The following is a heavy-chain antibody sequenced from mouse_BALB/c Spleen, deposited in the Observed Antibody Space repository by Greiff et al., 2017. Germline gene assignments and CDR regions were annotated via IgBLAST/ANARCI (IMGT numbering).Heavy chain of an antibody. Sequence: VQLQQSGAELVKPGASVKLSCTASGFNIKDTYMHWVKQRPEQGLEWIGRIDPANGNTKYDPKFQGKATITADTSSNTAYLQLSSLTSEDTAVYYCARVEKVEAGDDWGQGTTLTVAS. J-gene: IGHJ2*01. D-gene: IGHD1-1*01. CDR2: IDPANGNT. CDR3: ARVEKVEAGDD. CDR1: GFNIKDTY. V-gene: IGHV14-3*02.